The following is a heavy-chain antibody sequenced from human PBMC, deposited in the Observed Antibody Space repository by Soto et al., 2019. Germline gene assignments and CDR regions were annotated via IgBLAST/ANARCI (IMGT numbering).Heavy chain of an antibody. D-gene: IGHD3-10*01. J-gene: IGHJ4*02. Sequence: QVQLVQSGAEVKKPGASVKVSCKPSGYTFTSYGITWVRQAPGQGLEWMGWISAYNGNTNYAQKFQGRGTMPTEPTTGTAYMGLRGLGSEDTAVYYCGSGWFGEFVYPFDFWGQGTLVTVSS. CDR2: ISAYNGNT. V-gene: IGHV1-18*01. CDR1: GYTFTSYG. CDR3: GSGWFGEFVYPFDF.